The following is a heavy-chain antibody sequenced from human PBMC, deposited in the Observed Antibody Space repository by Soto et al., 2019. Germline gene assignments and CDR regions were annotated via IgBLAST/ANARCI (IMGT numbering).Heavy chain of an antibody. CDR1: WYTLTSYS. V-gene: IGHV1-3*01. CDR3: ARGSSSWLYYYYYMDV. J-gene: IGHJ6*03. CDR2: INAGNGNT. Sequence: GDPEKVSCKASWYTLTSYSMHLVRQAPRQRLEWMGWINAGNGNTKYSQKFQGRVTITRDTSASTAYMELSSLRSEDTAVYYCARGSSSWLYYYYYMDVSGKGTTVTVSS. D-gene: IGHD6-13*01.